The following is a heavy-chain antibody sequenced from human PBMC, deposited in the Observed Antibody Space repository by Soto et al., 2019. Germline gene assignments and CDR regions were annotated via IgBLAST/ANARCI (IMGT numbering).Heavy chain of an antibody. CDR3: AKDNGSGLAHYFYY. J-gene: IGHJ4*02. CDR2: ISESGGST. V-gene: IGHV3-23*01. Sequence: HPGGSLRLSCAASGFTFSSYAMSWVRQAPGKGLDWVSTISESGGSTYYADSVKGRFTIYRDNSKNTLYLQMNSLRAEDRAVYYCAKDNGSGLAHYFYYWGQGTLVTVSS. CDR1: GFTFSSYA. D-gene: IGHD3-10*01.